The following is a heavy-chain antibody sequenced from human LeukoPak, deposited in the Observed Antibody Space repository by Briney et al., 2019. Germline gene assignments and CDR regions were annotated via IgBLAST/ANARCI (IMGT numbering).Heavy chain of an antibody. D-gene: IGHD3-10*01. Sequence: GGSLRLSCAASGFTFSDYFMSWIRQGPGKGLEWVSHIDSSGTIYYADSVKGRFTISRDNSKNTLYLQMNSLRADDTAVYYCAKDRAQTPLKYWGQGTLVTVSS. V-gene: IGHV3-11*01. J-gene: IGHJ4*02. CDR1: GFTFSDYF. CDR3: AKDRAQTPLKY. CDR2: IDSSGTI.